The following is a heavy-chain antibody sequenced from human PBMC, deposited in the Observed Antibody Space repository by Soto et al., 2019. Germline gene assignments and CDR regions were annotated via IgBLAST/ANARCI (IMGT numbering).Heavy chain of an antibody. CDR2: ISYDGSNK. CDR1: GFTFSSYG. Sequence: GGSLRLSCAASGFTFSSYGMHWVRQAPGKGLEWVAVISYDGSNKYYADSVKGRFTISRDNSKNTLYLQMNSLRAEDTAVYYCAKGKGPAYDSSGYEYYFDYWGQGTLVTVSS. V-gene: IGHV3-30*18. CDR3: AKGKGPAYDSSGYEYYFDY. J-gene: IGHJ4*02. D-gene: IGHD3-22*01.